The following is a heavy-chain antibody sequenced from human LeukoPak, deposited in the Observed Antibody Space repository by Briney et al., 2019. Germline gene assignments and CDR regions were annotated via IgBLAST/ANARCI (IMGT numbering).Heavy chain of an antibody. CDR1: GGSISSYY. V-gene: IGHV4-39*01. Sequence: SETLSLTCTVSGGSISSYYWGWIRQPPGKGLEWIGSIYYSGSTYYNPSLKSRVTISVNTSKNQFSLKLSSVTAADTAVYYCAKPGGGQDFSAFDPWGQGTLVTVSS. CDR2: IYYSGST. J-gene: IGHJ5*02. D-gene: IGHD2-15*01. CDR3: AKPGGGQDFSAFDP.